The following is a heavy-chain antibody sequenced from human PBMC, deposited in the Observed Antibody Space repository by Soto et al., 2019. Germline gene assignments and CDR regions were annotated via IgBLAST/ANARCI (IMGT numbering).Heavy chain of an antibody. CDR2: IIPIFGTA. J-gene: IGHJ4*02. V-gene: IGHV1-69*13. CDR1: GGTFNNYA. CDR3: ARAQDYGGPYFDY. Sequence: ASVKVSCKASGGTFNNYAISWVRQAPGLGLEWMGGIIPIFGTANYAQKFQGRVTISADESTSTAYMELSSLRSEDTAVYYCARAQDYGGPYFDYWGQGTLVTVSS. D-gene: IGHD4-17*01.